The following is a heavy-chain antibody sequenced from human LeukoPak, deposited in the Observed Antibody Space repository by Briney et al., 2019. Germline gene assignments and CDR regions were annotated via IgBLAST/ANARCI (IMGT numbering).Heavy chain of an antibody. V-gene: IGHV3-30*02. CDR1: GFTFSSYG. D-gene: IGHD3-22*01. CDR2: IRYDGSNK. J-gene: IGHJ4*02. Sequence: GGSLRLSCAASGFTFSSYGMHWVRQAPGKGLEWVAFIRYDGSNKYYADSVKGRFTISRDNSKNTLYLQMNSLRAEDTAVYYCARVDYDSSGYPSIFLDWGQGTLVTVSS. CDR3: ARVDYDSSGYPSIFLD.